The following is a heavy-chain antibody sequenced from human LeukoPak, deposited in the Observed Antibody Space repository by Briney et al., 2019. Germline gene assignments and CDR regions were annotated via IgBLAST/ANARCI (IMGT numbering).Heavy chain of an antibody. CDR3: ARGPVAVAAYNWFDP. V-gene: IGHV3-21*01. J-gene: IGHJ5*02. CDR2: ISSSSSYI. D-gene: IGHD6-19*01. CDR1: GFTFSNYA. Sequence: PGGSLRLSCAASGFTFSNYAMSWVRQAPGKGLEWVSSISSSSSYIYYADSVKGRFTISRDNAKNSLYLQMNSLRAEDTAVYYCARGPVAVAAYNWFDPWGQGTLVTVSS.